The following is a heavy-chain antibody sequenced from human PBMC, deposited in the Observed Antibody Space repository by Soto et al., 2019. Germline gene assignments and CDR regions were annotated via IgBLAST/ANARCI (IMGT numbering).Heavy chain of an antibody. D-gene: IGHD5-12*01. CDR3: AREGNLGRWLQPLDF. CDR2: IYYSGST. Sequence: SETLSLTCTVSGGSISGSSYYWGWIRQPPGKGLEWIGSIYYSGSTYYNPSLKSRVTISVDTSKNQFSLKLSSVTAADTAVYFCAREGNLGRWLQPLDFWGQGTLVNVPQ. V-gene: IGHV4-39*02. J-gene: IGHJ4*02. CDR1: GGSISGSSYY.